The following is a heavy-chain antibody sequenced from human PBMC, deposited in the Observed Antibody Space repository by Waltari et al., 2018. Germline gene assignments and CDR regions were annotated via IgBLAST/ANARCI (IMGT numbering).Heavy chain of an antibody. CDR1: GGATSSSSYY. V-gene: IGHV4-39*07. CDR2: IYYSGST. Sequence: QLQLQESGPGPVKPSETLSPTCTVSGGATSSSSYYWGWIRQPPGKGLEWIGSIYYSGSTYYNPSLKSRVTISVDTSKNQFSLKLNSVTAADSAVYYCAREVLKAWFDPWGQGTLVTVSS. CDR3: AREVLKAWFDP. J-gene: IGHJ5*02. D-gene: IGHD2-8*01.